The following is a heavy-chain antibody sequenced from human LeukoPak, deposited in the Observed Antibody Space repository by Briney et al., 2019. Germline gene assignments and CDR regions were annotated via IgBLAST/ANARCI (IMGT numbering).Heavy chain of an antibody. CDR1: GFTFSSYG. Sequence: PGGSLRLSCAAAGFTFSSYGMDWVRQAPGKGLEWVALISYEGSNKYYADSVKGRFTMSRDNSKNTMYLQMNSMRGEDKAVYYCAKDEIGAVAGLIDYWGQGTLVTVSS. D-gene: IGHD6-19*01. J-gene: IGHJ4*02. V-gene: IGHV3-30*18. CDR2: ISYEGSNK. CDR3: AKDEIGAVAGLIDY.